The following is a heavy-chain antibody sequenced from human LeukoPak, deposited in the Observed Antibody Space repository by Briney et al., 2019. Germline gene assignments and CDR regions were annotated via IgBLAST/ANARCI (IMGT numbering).Heavy chain of an antibody. CDR2: ISAYNGNT. CDR1: GYTFTSYG. D-gene: IGHD3-22*01. CDR3: ARGSRYYDSSGYYPFDY. Sequence: GASVKVSCKASGYTFTSYGISWVRQAPGQGLEWMGWISAYNGNTNYAQKLQGRVTMTTDTSTGTAYMELRSLRSDDTAVYYCARGSRYYDSSGYYPFDYCGQGTLVTVSS. V-gene: IGHV1-18*01. J-gene: IGHJ4*02.